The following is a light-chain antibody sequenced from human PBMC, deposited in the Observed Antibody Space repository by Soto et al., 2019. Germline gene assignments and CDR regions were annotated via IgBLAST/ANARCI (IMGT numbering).Light chain of an antibody. CDR2: NAS. V-gene: IGKV1-5*03. CDR3: QQYNSYPWT. Sequence: DIQMTQSPAALSASVGDRVTITCRASQSISTWLAWYQQKPGKAHKLLIYNASSLESGVSSRFSGSGSGTEYTLTISSLPPDDFTYYYCQQYNSYPWTFGQGTKVDIK. CDR1: QSISTW. J-gene: IGKJ1*01.